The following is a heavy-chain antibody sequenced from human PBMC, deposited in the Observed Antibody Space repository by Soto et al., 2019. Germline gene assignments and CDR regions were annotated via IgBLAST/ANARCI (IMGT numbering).Heavy chain of an antibody. CDR1: GYSFTSYW. V-gene: IGHV5-10-1*01. CDR3: ARRASSHYGMDV. J-gene: IGHJ6*02. Sequence: GESLKISCKGSGYSFTSYWISWVRQMPGKGLEWMGRIDPSDSYTNYGPSFQGHVTISADKSISTAYLQWSSLKASDTAMYYCARRASSHYGMDVWGQGTTVTVSS. D-gene: IGHD6-13*01. CDR2: IDPSDSYT.